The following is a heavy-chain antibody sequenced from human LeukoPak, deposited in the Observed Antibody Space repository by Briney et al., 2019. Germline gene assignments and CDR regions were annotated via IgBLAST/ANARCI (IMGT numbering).Heavy chain of an antibody. CDR3: ARPYDSSGYSIGAFDI. V-gene: IGHV5-51*01. D-gene: IGHD3-22*01. CDR1: GYSFTSYW. CDR2: IYPGDSDT. Sequence: GESLKISCQGSGYSFTSYWIGWVRQMPGKGLEWMGIIYPGDSDTRYSPSFQGQVTISADKSISTAYLQWSSLRASDTAMYYCARPYDSSGYSIGAFDIWGQGTMVTVSS. J-gene: IGHJ3*02.